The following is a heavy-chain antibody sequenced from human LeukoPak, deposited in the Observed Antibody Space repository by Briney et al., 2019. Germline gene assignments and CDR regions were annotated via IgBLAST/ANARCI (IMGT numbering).Heavy chain of an antibody. CDR2: ISFGSDSI. CDR3: APDFNRGGRDHY. V-gene: IGHV3-48*02. J-gene: IGHJ4*02. D-gene: IGHD2-15*01. Sequence: GGSLRLSCAASGFTFSTYSMNWVRQAPGKGLEWVSFISFGSDSIEYADSVRGRITISRDNASNSLYLEMSSLRDEDTAVYYCAPDFNRGGRDHYWGQGTLVTVSS. CDR1: GFTFSTYS.